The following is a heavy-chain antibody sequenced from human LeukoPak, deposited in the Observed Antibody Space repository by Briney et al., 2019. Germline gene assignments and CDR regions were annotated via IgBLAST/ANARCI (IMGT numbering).Heavy chain of an antibody. V-gene: IGHV3-23*01. CDR2: ISDSGT. CDR1: GFTFSRYA. D-gene: IGHD2-2*01. Sequence: GGSLRLSCAASGFTFSRYAMSWVRQAPGKGLEWVSAISDSGTYYADSVKGRFTISRDNSKNTLYLQVNSLRAEDAAVYYCARYCRINICYADGNYYGMDVWGQGTTVTVSS. CDR3: ARYCRINICYADGNYYGMDV. J-gene: IGHJ6*02.